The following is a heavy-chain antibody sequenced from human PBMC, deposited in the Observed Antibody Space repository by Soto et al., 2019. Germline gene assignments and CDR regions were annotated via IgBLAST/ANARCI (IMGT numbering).Heavy chain of an antibody. CDR3: ARDSTMVRGDYYGMDV. D-gene: IGHD3-10*01. CDR1: GGTFSSYT. CDR2: IIPILGIA. Sequence: ASVKVSCKASGGTFSSYTISWVRQAPGQGLEWMGRIIPILGIANYAQKFQGRVTITADKSTSTAYMELSSLRSEDTAVYYCARDSTMVRGDYYGMDVWGQGTTVTVSS. J-gene: IGHJ6*02. V-gene: IGHV1-69*04.